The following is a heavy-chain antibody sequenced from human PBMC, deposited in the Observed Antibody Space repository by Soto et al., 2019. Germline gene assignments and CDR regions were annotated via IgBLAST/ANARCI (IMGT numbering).Heavy chain of an antibody. V-gene: IGHV3-53*01. CDR1: GFSVSVDS. Sequence: EVQLVESGGGLIQPGGSLRLSCAASGFSVSVDSMIWVRQAPGKGLEWVSLFYNTGFRHYADSVKGRFTISRDNSKNTRYLQMNSLRAEDTAVYFCARHAWRDPWGPVTRVTVSP. J-gene: IGHJ5*02. CDR3: ARHAWRDP. CDR2: FYNTGFR.